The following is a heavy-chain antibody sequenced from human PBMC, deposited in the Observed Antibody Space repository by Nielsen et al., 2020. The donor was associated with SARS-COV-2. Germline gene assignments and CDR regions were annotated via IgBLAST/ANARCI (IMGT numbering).Heavy chain of an antibody. Sequence: ASVKASCKASGYTFTSYYMHWVRQAPGQGLEWMGIINPSGGSTSYAQKFQGRVTMTRDTSTSTVYMELSSLRSEDTAVYYCARAGIYYYDSSGYPNYGMDVWGQGTTVTVSS. D-gene: IGHD3-22*01. V-gene: IGHV1-46*01. CDR3: ARAGIYYYDSSGYPNYGMDV. J-gene: IGHJ6*02. CDR2: INPSGGST. CDR1: GYTFTSYY.